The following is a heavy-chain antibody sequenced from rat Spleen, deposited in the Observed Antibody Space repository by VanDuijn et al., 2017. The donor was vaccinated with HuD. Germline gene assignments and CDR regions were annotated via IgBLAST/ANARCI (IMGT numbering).Heavy chain of an antibody. J-gene: IGHJ2*01. V-gene: IGHV2-32*01. CDR3: TARDSVAHDF. Sequence: QVQLKESGPGLVKPSETLSLTCTVSGFSLTSYHVSWVRQPPGKGLEWMGVIWGDGSTAYNSALKSRLSISRDTSKSQVFLKMNNLQTEDTAIYYCTARDSVAHDFWGQGVMVTVSS. D-gene: IGHD1-11*01. CDR1: GFSLTSYH. CDR2: IWGDGST.